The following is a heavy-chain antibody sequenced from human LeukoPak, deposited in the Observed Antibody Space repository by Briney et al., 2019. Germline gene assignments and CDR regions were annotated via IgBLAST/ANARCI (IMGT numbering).Heavy chain of an antibody. CDR2: IYPADSQT. D-gene: IGHD3-22*01. CDR3: AGHKRPDYYDSSGYYYYHYMDI. Sequence: GESLKISCKGSEYRFNSYWIGWVRQMPGKGLEWMGIIYPADSQTRYSPSFQGQVTISADKSIDTAYLQWSSLKASDTAIYYCAGHKRPDYYDSSGYYYYHYMDIWGKGTAVTVSS. J-gene: IGHJ6*03. V-gene: IGHV5-51*01. CDR1: EYRFNSYW.